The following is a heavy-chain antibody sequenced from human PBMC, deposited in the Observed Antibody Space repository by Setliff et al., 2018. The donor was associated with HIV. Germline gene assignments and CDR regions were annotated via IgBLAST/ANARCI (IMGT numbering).Heavy chain of an antibody. CDR1: GYMFIAYG. Sequence: GASVKVSCKTSGYMFIAYGMSWVRRAPGQGLEWMGWIGPYNDRTEYAQEFQGRVSLTIDTSASTAYMELRSLRSDDTAVYYCARRIAMAQSYYYYGMDVWGQGTTVTVSS. D-gene: IGHD5-18*01. CDR3: ARRIAMAQSYYYYGMDV. CDR2: IGPYNDRT. J-gene: IGHJ6*02. V-gene: IGHV1-18*01.